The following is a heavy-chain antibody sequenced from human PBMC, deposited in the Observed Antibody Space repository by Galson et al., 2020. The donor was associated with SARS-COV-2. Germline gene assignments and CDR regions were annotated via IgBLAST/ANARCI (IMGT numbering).Heavy chain of an antibody. D-gene: IGHD3-9*01. J-gene: IGHJ5*02. V-gene: IGHV1-24*01. Sequence: ASVKVSCKVSGYTLTELSMHWVRQAPGKGLEWMAGFDPEDGETIYAQKFQGRVTMTEDTSTDTAYMELSSLRSEDTAVYYCATGPPYYDILTGYSCCFDPWGQGTLVTVSS. CDR1: GYTLTELS. CDR2: FDPEDGET. CDR3: ATGPPYYDILTGYSCCFDP.